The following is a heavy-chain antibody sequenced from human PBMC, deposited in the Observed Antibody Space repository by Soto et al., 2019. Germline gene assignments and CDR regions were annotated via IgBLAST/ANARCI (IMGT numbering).Heavy chain of an antibody. CDR1: GGAISSYY. Sequence: QVQLQESGPGLVKPSETLSLTCTVSGGAISSYYWSWIRQPPGKGLEWIGYIYYSGSTNYNPSLKSRVTISLDTSKNQFSLKLSSVTAADTAVYYCARARRDGYSRTIDYWGQGTLVTVSS. CDR3: ARARRDGYSRTIDY. CDR2: IYYSGST. V-gene: IGHV4-59*01. D-gene: IGHD5-18*01. J-gene: IGHJ4*02.